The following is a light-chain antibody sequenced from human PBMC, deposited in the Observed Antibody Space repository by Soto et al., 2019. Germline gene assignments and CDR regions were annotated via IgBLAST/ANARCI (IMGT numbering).Light chain of an antibody. CDR3: QQYL. Sequence: NVFAQAPGPPSFSPGGKDTPSCRASQSVSSSYLAWYQQKPGQAPRLLIYGASSRATGIPDRFSGSGSGTDFTLTISRLEPEDFAVYYCQQYLFGQGTKV. J-gene: IGKJ1*01. CDR2: GAS. CDR1: QSVSSSY. V-gene: IGKV3-20*01.